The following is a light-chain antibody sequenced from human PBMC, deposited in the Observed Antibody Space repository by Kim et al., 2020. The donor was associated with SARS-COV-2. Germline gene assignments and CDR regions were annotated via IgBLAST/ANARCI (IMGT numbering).Light chain of an antibody. J-gene: IGLJ3*02. Sequence: QSVLTQPPSVSGAPGQRVTISCTGSSSNIGAGYDLHWYQQLPGTAPKLLIFGHSIRPSGVPDRFSGSKSGTSASLAITGLQAEDEADYYCQSYDSSLSSWVFGGGTKVTVL. CDR2: GHS. CDR3: QSYDSSLSSWV. V-gene: IGLV1-40*01. CDR1: SSNIGAGYD.